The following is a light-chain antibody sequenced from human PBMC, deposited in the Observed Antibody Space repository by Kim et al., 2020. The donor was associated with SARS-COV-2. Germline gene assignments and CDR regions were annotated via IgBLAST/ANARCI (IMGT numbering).Light chain of an antibody. CDR1: SGSIASNY. J-gene: IGLJ2*01. CDR2: EDD. CDR3: QSYDSSNHVV. Sequence: KTVTVPCTGSSGSIASNYVQGYQPRPGSAPTTVIYEDDQRPSGVPDRFSGSIDSSSNSASLTISGLKTEDEADYYCQSYDSSNHVVFGGGTKLTVL. V-gene: IGLV6-57*02.